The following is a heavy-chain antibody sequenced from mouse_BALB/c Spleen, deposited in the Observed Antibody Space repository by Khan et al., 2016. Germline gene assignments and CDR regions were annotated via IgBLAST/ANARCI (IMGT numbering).Heavy chain of an antibody. J-gene: IGHJ4*01. CDR1: EFTFNTYA. V-gene: IGHV10-1*02. CDR3: VGYDYDD. D-gene: IGHD2-4*01. CDR2: IRSKSDNYAT. Sequence: EVELVESGGGLVQPKGSLKLSCAASEFTFNTYAMNWVRQAPGKGLEWVASIRSKSDNYATYYADSVQDRITISRDDSQGMLYMQMNNLRTEDTAMYDCVGYDYDDWGQGISVTVSS.